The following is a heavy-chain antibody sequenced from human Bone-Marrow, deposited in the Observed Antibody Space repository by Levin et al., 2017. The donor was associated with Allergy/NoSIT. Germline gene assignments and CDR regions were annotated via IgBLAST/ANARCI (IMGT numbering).Heavy chain of an antibody. CDR1: GFIFRSYE. J-gene: IGHJ4*02. CDR3: ARGPRYSYGLDY. D-gene: IGHD5-18*01. Sequence: GESLKISCAASGFIFRSYEMNWVRQAPGKGLDWVSHISESGSSTYFAESVKGRFTISRDNARNSLYLQMNSLRVEDTAVYYCARGPRYSYGLDYWGQGTLVGVSS. CDR2: ISESGSST. V-gene: IGHV3-48*03.